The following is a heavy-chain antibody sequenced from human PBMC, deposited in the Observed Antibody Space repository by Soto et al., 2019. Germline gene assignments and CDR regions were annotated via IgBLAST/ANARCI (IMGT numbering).Heavy chain of an antibody. CDR2: ISGSGGST. CDR3: AKMGRASVVVAATFYWGAFDI. V-gene: IGHV3-23*01. Sequence: GGSLRLSCAASGFTFSSYAMSWVRQAPGKGLEWVSAISGSGGSTYYADSVKGRLTISRDNSKNTLYLQMNSLRAEDTAVYYCAKMGRASVVVAATFYWGAFDIWGQGTMVTVSS. D-gene: IGHD2-15*01. J-gene: IGHJ3*02. CDR1: GFTFSSYA.